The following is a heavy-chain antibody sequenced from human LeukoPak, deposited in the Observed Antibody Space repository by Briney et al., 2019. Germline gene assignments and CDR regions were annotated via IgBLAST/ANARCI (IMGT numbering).Heavy chain of an antibody. J-gene: IGHJ4*02. Sequence: PGGSLRLSCVASGFTISNYAMSWVRQAPGKGLEWVSGITGSGGSTYYADSVKGRFTISRDNSKSTLYLQMNSLRDDDTAVYYCAKKRVDDRPPLHWGQGTLVTVSS. D-gene: IGHD6-25*01. V-gene: IGHV3-23*01. CDR3: AKKRVDDRPPLH. CDR2: ITGSGGST. CDR1: GFTISNYA.